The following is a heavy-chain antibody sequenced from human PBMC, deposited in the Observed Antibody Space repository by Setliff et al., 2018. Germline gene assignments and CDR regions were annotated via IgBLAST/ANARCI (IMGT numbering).Heavy chain of an antibody. CDR2: INPNSGDT. CDR3: VRSGKFGMRFWFDQ. Sequence: ASVKVSCKASGNRFTDYFLHWVRQAPGQGLEWMGWINPNSGDTHSAQKFQGRVTMTRDTSINTAYMELSSLTSNDTAFYYCVRSGKFGMRFWFDQWGLGTLVTVSS. D-gene: IGHD1-26*01. V-gene: IGHV1-2*02. CDR1: GNRFTDYF. J-gene: IGHJ5*02.